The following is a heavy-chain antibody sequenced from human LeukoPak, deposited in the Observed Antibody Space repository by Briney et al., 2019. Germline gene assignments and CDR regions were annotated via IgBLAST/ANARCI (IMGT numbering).Heavy chain of an antibody. CDR3: ARYGSIAAAGTFDY. D-gene: IGHD6-13*01. CDR2: VKQDGSEK. Sequence: GGSLRLSCAAPGFTFSRFWMSWVRQAPGKGLEWVANVKQDGSEKYYVDSVKGRFTISRDNAKNSLYLKMNSLRAEDTAVYYCARYGSIAAAGTFDYWGQGTLVTVSS. V-gene: IGHV3-7*04. J-gene: IGHJ4*02. CDR1: GFTFSRFW.